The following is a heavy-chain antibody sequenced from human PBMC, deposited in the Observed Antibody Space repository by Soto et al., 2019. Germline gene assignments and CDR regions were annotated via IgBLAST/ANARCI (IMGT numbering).Heavy chain of an antibody. J-gene: IGHJ4*02. CDR1: GFTFSSYG. Sequence: GGSLRLSCAASGFTFSSYGMHWVRQPPGKGLQWVAGISFDGGNKYYADSVKGRFTISRDNSQNTLSVQMSSLRADDTAVYYCTNGLGSGSYGGLGADLHYWGQGTLVTVSS. V-gene: IGHV3-30*18. CDR2: ISFDGGNK. D-gene: IGHD3-3*01. CDR3: TNGLGSGSYGGLGADLHY.